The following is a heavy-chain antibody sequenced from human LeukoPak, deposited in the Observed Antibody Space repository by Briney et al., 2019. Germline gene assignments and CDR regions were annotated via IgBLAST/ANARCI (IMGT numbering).Heavy chain of an antibody. CDR3: ARDSSGWSDY. D-gene: IGHD6-19*01. J-gene: IGHJ4*02. Sequence: SETLSLTCTVSGGSISSYYWSWIRQPPGKGLEWIGYIYYSGSTNYNPSLKSRVTISVDTSKNQFSLKLSSVTAADTAVCYCARDSSGWSDYWGQGTLVTVSS. CDR2: IYYSGST. CDR1: GGSISSYY. V-gene: IGHV4-59*01.